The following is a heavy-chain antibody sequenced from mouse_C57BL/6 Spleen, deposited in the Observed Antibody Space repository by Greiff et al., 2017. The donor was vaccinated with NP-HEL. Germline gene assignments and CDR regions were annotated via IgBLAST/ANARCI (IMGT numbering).Heavy chain of an antibody. Sequence: EVKVEESGGGLVQPGGSLKLSCAASGFTFSDYGMAWVRQAPRKGLEWVAFICNLAYSIYYADTVTGRFTISRENAKNTLYLEVISLRSEDTAMYYCARIYREFYAMDYWGQGTSVTVSS. CDR1: GFTFSDYG. CDR2: ICNLAYSI. V-gene: IGHV5-15*04. CDR3: ARIYREFYAMDY. J-gene: IGHJ4*01.